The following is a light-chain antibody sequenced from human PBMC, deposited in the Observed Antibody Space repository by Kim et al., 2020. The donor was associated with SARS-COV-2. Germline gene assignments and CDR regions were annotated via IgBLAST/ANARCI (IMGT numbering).Light chain of an antibody. Sequence: ASVGDRVTITCRASQGISNYLAWYQQKPGKVPKLLIYAASTLQSGVPSRFSGTGSGTDFTLTISSLQPEDVATYFCQKYNSAPRTFGGGTKLEIK. CDR2: AAS. V-gene: IGKV1-27*01. CDR3: QKYNSAPRT. CDR1: QGISNY. J-gene: IGKJ4*01.